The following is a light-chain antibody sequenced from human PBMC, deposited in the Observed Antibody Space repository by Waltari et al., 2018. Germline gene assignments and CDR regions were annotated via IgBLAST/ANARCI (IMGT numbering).Light chain of an antibody. V-gene: IGKV3-20*01. Sequence: VVLTQSPGTLSLSPGESATLSCRASEKITSSYIAWYQHKPGQAPRLLIYTASYRTTGVPDRFSGSGSGTDFVLTISRLEPEDFAVYYCQYYNSAPRTFGQGTKVDIK. J-gene: IGKJ1*01. CDR3: QYYNSAPRT. CDR2: TAS. CDR1: EKITSSY.